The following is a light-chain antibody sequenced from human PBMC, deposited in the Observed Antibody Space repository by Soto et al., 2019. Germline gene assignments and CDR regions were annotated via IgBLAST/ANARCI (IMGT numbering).Light chain of an antibody. CDR2: LDRSGSY. J-gene: IGLJ3*02. CDR3: ETWYSNTHKV. Sequence: QSVLTQSSSTSAALGSSVKLTCILSSGHSTYIIAWHQQQPGKAPRFLMTLDRSGSYNRGSGVPDRFSGSSSGADRYLTISNLQFEDEGDYYCETWYSNTHKVFGGGTKLTVL. CDR1: SGHSTYI. V-gene: IGLV4-60*02.